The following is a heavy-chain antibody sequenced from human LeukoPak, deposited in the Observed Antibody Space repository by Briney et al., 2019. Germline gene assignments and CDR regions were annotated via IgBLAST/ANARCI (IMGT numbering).Heavy chain of an antibody. CDR1: GYTFTSYY. CDR3: ARDPSLELLPQNWFDP. CDR2: INPSGGST. V-gene: IGHV1-46*01. Sequence: ASVKVSCKASGYTFTSYYMHWVRQAPGQGLEWMGIINPSGGSTSYAQKFQGRVTMTRDTSTSTVYMELSSLRSEDTAVYYCARDPSLELLPQNWFDPWGQGTLVTVSS. J-gene: IGHJ5*02. D-gene: IGHD3-3*01.